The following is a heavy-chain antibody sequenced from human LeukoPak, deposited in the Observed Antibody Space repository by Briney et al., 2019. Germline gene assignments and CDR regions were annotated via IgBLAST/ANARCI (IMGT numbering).Heavy chain of an antibody. V-gene: IGHV3-23*01. CDR3: AKWGDYDILTGYYVSDF. CDR1: GFILRNYA. CDR2: ITCSGDTT. Sequence: GGSLRLSCAASGFILRNYAMSWVRQAPGKGLEWVSAITCSGDTTYYADSVKGRFTISRDNSKNTLYVEMNTLRAEDTAVYYCAKWGDYDILTGYYVSDFWGQGTLVTVSS. J-gene: IGHJ4*02. D-gene: IGHD3-9*01.